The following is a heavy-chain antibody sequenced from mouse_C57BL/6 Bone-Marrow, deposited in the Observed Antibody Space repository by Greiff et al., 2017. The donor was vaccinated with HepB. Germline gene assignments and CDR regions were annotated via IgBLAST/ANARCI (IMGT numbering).Heavy chain of an antibody. V-gene: IGHV5-9-1*02. CDR3: TRDPGAFDY. J-gene: IGHJ2*01. Sequence: DVMLVESGEGLVKPGGSLKLSCAATGFTFSSYAMSWVRQTPEKRLEWVAYISSGGDYTYYADTVKGRFTISRDNARNTLYLQMSSLKSEDTAMYYCTRDPGAFDYWGQGTTLTVSS. CDR2: ISSGGDYT. CDR1: GFTFSSYA.